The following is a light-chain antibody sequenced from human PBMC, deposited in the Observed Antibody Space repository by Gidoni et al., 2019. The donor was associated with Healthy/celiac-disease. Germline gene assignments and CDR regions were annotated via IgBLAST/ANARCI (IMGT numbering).Light chain of an antibody. J-gene: IGLJ3*02. CDR2: DNN. CDR3: GTWDSSLSAGV. V-gene: IGLV1-51*01. CDR1: SSNIGNNY. Sequence: QSVLTQQPSVYADPGQKLTISCSGSSSNIGNNYVAWYQQLPGTAPKLLIYDNNKRPSGIPDRFSGSKSGTSATLGITGLQTGDEADYYCGTWDSSLSAGVFGGGTKLTVL.